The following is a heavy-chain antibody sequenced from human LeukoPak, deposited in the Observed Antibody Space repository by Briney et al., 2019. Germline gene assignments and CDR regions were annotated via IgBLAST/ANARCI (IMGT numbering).Heavy chain of an antibody. CDR3: ARLHGHLLGPFVY. CDR2: IYYSGST. V-gene: IGHV4-39*01. CDR1: GGSISSSSYY. D-gene: IGHD3-16*01. J-gene: IGHJ4*02. Sequence: SETLSLTCTVSGGSISSSSYYWGWIRQPPGKGLEWIGSIYYSGSTYYSPSLKSRVSISVDTSKNQFSLKLSSVTAADTAVYYCARLHGHLLGPFVYWGQGTLVTVSS.